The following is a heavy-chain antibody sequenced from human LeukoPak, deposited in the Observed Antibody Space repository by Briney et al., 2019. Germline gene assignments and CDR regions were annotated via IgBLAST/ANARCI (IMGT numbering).Heavy chain of an antibody. J-gene: IGHJ3*02. D-gene: IGHD6-6*01. CDR2: ISYDGSNK. CDR3: AKGIAARPDDAFDI. V-gene: IGHV3-30*18. Sequence: GRSLRLSCTASGFTFSSYGMHWVRQAPGKGLEWVALISYDGSNKYYADSVKGRFTISRDNSKNTLYLQMNSLRAEDTAVYYCAKGIAARPDDAFDIWGQGTMVTVSS. CDR1: GFTFSSYG.